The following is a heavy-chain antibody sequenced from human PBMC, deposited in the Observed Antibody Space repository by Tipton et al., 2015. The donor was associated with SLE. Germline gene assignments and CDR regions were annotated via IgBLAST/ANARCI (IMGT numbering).Heavy chain of an antibody. V-gene: IGHV3-9*01. CDR3: AKEFTLVRGAIFDY. CDR2: VNWDSADL. CDR1: GFIFDDYS. Sequence: SLRLSCAASGFIFDDYSIHWVRQAPGKGLEWVSGVNWDSADLAYADSVKGRFTISRDNAKNSAFLQMDSLRPEDTAWYYCAKEFTLVRGAIFDYWGQGTLVTVSS. J-gene: IGHJ4*02. D-gene: IGHD3-10*02.